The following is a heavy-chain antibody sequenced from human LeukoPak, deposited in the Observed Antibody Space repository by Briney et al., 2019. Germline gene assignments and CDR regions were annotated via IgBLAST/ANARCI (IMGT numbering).Heavy chain of an antibody. CDR3: ARGQPGYYDFWSGYYRPYYMDV. CDR2: INHSGST. V-gene: IGHV4-34*01. Sequence: SETLSLTCAVYGGSFSGYYWSWIRQPPGKGLEWIGEINHSGSTNYNPSLKSRVTILVDTSKNQFSLKLSSVTAADTAVYYCARGQPGYYDFWSGYYRPYYMDVWGKGTTVTVSS. J-gene: IGHJ6*03. CDR1: GGSFSGYY. D-gene: IGHD3-3*01.